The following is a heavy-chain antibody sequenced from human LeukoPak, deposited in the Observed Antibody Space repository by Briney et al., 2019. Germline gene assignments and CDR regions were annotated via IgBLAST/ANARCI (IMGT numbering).Heavy chain of an antibody. Sequence: PGGSLRLSCAASGFTFSSYSMNWVRQAPGKGLEWVSYISSSGSTIYYADSVKGRFTISRDNAKNSLYLQMNSLRAEDTAVYYCATGYFDWLVYFDYWGQGTLVTVSS. CDR3: ATGYFDWLVYFDY. CDR2: ISSSGSTI. D-gene: IGHD3-9*01. V-gene: IGHV3-48*04. CDR1: GFTFSSYS. J-gene: IGHJ4*02.